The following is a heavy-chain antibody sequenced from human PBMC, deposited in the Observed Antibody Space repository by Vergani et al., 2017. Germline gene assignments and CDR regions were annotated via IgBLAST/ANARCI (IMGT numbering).Heavy chain of an antibody. D-gene: IGHD3-22*01. J-gene: IGHJ6*03. CDR3: TKTNYYDSSGYYSTHYYYYMDV. CDR2: IRSKAYGGTT. CDR1: GFTFSSYW. Sequence: EVQLVESGGGLVKPGGSLRLSCAASGFTFSSYWMSWVRQAPGKGLEWVGFIRSKAYGGTTEYAASVKGRFTISRDDSKSIAYLQMNSLKTEDTAVYYCTKTNYYDSSGYYSTHYYYYMDVWGKGTTVTVSS. V-gene: IGHV3-49*04.